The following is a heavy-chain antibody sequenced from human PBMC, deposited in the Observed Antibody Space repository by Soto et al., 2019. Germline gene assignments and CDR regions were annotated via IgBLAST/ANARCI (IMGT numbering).Heavy chain of an antibody. CDR2: ISAYNGNT. D-gene: IGHD3-22*01. V-gene: IGHV1-18*04. Sequence: ASVKVSFKASGYTFTSYYMHWVRQAPGQGLEWMGWISAYNGNTNYAQKLQGRVTMTTDTSTSTAYMELRSLRSDDTAVYYCAYAADRSALTDFDYWGQGTLVTVSS. CDR3: AYAADRSALTDFDY. CDR1: GYTFTSYY. J-gene: IGHJ4*02.